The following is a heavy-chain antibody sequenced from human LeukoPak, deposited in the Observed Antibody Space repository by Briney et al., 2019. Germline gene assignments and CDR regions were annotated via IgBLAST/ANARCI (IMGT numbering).Heavy chain of an antibody. CDR3: ARALTTLTYEGY. D-gene: IGHD1-1*01. J-gene: IGHJ4*02. CDR2: IYYGGST. CDR1: DNSMNSNDYY. Sequence: SETLSLTCTVSDNSMNSNDYYWPWIRQPPGRGLEWIGSIYYGGSTYYNPSLQSRVTISIDTSKNQFSLKLSSVTAADTAVYYCARALTTLTYEGYWGQGTLVTVSS. V-gene: IGHV4-39*01.